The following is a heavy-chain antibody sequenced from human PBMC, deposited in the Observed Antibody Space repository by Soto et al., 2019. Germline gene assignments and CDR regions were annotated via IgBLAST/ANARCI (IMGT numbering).Heavy chain of an antibody. D-gene: IGHD6-6*01. J-gene: IGHJ5*02. CDR2: ISYTGRT. CDR1: GGSISSDANF. Sequence: PSETLSLTCTVSGGSISSDANFWSWIRQLPGRGLEWIGYISYTGRTYYTPSLNSRLTISLDTSKHLFSLRLSAVTAADTAVYFCARGSFSSSSSWFDPWGQGPLVTVSS. V-gene: IGHV4-31*03. CDR3: ARGSFSSSSSWFDP.